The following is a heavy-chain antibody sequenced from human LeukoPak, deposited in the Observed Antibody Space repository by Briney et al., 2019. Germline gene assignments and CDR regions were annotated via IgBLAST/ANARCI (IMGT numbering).Heavy chain of an antibody. CDR3: ARDFKDYYGMDV. Sequence: GASVKVSCKASGYTFTAYYMHWVRQAPGQGLEWMGWINPNSGGTNYAQKFQGRVTMTRDTSISTAYMELSRLRSDDTAVYYCARDFKDYYGMDVWGQGTTVTVSS. J-gene: IGHJ6*02. CDR2: INPNSGGT. V-gene: IGHV1-2*02. CDR1: GYTFTAYY.